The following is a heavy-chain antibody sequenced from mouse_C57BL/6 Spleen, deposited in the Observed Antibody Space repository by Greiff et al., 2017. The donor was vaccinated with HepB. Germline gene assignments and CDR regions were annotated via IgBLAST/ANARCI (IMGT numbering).Heavy chain of an antibody. CDR3: AWVIYYGNHRGYFDV. CDR1: GYTFTDYY. CDR2: INPNNGGT. J-gene: IGHJ1*03. V-gene: IGHV1-26*01. D-gene: IGHD2-1*01. Sequence: EVQLQQSGPELVKPGASVKISCKASGYTFTDYYMNWVKQSHGKSLEWIGDINPNNGGTSYNQKFKGKATLTVDKSSSTAYMELRSLTSEDSAVYYCAWVIYYGNHRGYFDVWGTGTTVTVSS.